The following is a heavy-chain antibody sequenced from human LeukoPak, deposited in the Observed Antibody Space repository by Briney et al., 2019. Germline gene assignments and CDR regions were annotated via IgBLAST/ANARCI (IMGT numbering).Heavy chain of an antibody. J-gene: IGHJ6*02. D-gene: IGHD5/OR15-5a*01. V-gene: IGHV5-51*01. Sequence: GESLKISCKGSGYLFTTYWIAWVRQMPGKGLEGMGVIYSADSDVRYSPSFQGQVTISVDKSITSAYLKWTTLKASGTATYYCARLTSGRYNVYGMDVWGQGTTVTVSS. CDR1: GYLFTTYW. CDR2: IYSADSDV. CDR3: ARLTSGRYNVYGMDV.